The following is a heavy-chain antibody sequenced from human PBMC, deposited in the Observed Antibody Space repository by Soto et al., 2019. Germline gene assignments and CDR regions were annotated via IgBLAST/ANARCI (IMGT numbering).Heavy chain of an antibody. CDR3: ARGGKGQTGTTPFSRYNWFDP. J-gene: IGHJ5*02. CDR1: GGSFSGYY. CDR2: INHSGST. D-gene: IGHD1-7*01. V-gene: IGHV4-34*01. Sequence: QVQLQQWGAGLLKPSETLSLTCAVYGGSFSGYYWSWIRQPPGKGLEWIGEINHSGSTNYNPSLKRRVTISVDTSKSQFSLKPSSVTAADRAVYYCARGGKGQTGTTPFSRYNWFDPWGQGTLVTVSS.